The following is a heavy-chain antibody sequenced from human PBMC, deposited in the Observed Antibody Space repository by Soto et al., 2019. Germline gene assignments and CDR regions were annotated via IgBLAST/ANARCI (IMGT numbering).Heavy chain of an antibody. CDR2: INPNSGGT. Sequence: AAVKVSCQASGYTFTGYYMHWVRQAPGQGLEWMGWINPNSGGTNYAQKFQGRVTMTRDTSISTAYMELSRLRSDDTAVYYCARWGLRWRTFDYWGQGTLVTVSS. V-gene: IGHV1-2*02. J-gene: IGHJ4*02. D-gene: IGHD4-17*01. CDR1: GYTFTGYY. CDR3: ARWGLRWRTFDY.